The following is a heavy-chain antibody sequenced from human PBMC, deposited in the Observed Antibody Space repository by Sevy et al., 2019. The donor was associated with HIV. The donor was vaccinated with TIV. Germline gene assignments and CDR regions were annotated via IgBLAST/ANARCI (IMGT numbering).Heavy chain of an antibody. CDR3: ARDHRDYYNFWSGYSTIVPDYYGMDV. V-gene: IGHV3-23*01. Sequence: GGSLRLSCAASGFTFSDYAMSWVRRAPGKGLEWVSDISGYGGSTYYADSVKGRFTISRDNSKNTVYLHITSLRAEDTAIYYCARDHRDYYNFWSGYSTIVPDYYGMDVWGQGTTVTVSS. CDR1: GFTFSDYA. D-gene: IGHD3-3*01. J-gene: IGHJ6*02. CDR2: ISGYGGST.